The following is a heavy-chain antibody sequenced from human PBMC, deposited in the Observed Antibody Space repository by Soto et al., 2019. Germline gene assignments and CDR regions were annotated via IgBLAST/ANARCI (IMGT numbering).Heavy chain of an antibody. CDR1: GGSISSGSYY. CDR2: IYYSGST. Sequence: LSLTCTVSGGSISSGSYYWCWIRLPPGKGLEWIGSIYYSGSTYYNPSLKSRVTISVDTSKNQFSLKLSSVTAADTAVYYCARYRTEWLVPDAFDIWGQGTMVTV. CDR3: ARYRTEWLVPDAFDI. J-gene: IGHJ3*02. V-gene: IGHV4-39*01. D-gene: IGHD6-19*01.